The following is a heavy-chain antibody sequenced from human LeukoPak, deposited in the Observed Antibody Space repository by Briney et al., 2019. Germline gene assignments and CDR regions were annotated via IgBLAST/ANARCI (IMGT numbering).Heavy chain of an antibody. Sequence: ASVKVSCQASGGTFSSYAISWVRQAPGQGLEWMGGIIPIFGTANYAQKFQGRVTITADKSTSTAYMGLSSLRSEDTAVYYCASFASDYYDSSGYYHSFDYWGQGTLVTVSS. CDR3: ASFASDYYDSSGYYHSFDY. V-gene: IGHV1-69*06. J-gene: IGHJ4*02. CDR2: IIPIFGTA. D-gene: IGHD3-22*01. CDR1: GGTFSSYA.